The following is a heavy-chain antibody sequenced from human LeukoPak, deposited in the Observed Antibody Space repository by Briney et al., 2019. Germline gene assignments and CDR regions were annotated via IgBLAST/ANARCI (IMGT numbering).Heavy chain of an antibody. CDR3: ARGGEPAAIDY. CDR1: GGTFSSYA. D-gene: IGHD2-2*01. Sequence: GASVKVSCKASGGTFSSYAISWVRQAPGQGLEWMGGIIPIFGTANYAQKLQGRVTITADESTSTAYMELSSLRSEDTAVYYCARGGEPAAIDYWGQGTLVTVSS. V-gene: IGHV1-69*13. CDR2: IIPIFGTA. J-gene: IGHJ4*02.